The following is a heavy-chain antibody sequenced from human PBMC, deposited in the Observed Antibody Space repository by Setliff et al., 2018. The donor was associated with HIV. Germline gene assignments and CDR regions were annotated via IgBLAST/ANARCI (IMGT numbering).Heavy chain of an antibody. J-gene: IGHJ1*01. Sequence: SETLSLTCTVSGVSISSRSYYWGWIRQPPGKGLEWIGSMSTSGSSFYDPSLKSRVTLSVKTSKNQFSLKLNSVTAADTAVYYCARDSNAPYFQHWGQGTLVTVSS. CDR2: MSTSGSS. D-gene: IGHD1-1*01. CDR3: ARDSNAPYFQH. CDR1: GVSISSRSYY. V-gene: IGHV4-39*07.